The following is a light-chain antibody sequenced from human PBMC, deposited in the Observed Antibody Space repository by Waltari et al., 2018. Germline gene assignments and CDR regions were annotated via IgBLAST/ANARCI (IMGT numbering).Light chain of an antibody. CDR1: QSISSW. V-gene: IGKV1-5*03. J-gene: IGKJ1*01. CDR3: QQYNSYSRT. Sequence: DIQMTQSPSTLSASVGDRVTITCRARQSISSWLAWYQQKPGKAPKLLIYKASSLESGVQSRFSGSGSGTEFTLTISSLQPDDFATYYCQQYNSYSRTFGQGTKVEIK. CDR2: KAS.